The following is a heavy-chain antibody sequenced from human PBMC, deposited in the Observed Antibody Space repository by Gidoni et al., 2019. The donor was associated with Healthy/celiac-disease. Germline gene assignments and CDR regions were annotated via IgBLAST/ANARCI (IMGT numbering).Heavy chain of an antibody. CDR3: AKDGYSSGWPDY. CDR2: ISWDGGST. Sequence: EVQLVEPGGVVVQPGGSLILSCAASGFTFDDYTMHWVRQAPGKGLEWVSLISWDGGSTYYAGSVKGRFTISRDNSKNSLYLQMNSLRTEDAALYYCAKDGYSSGWPDYWGQGTLVTVSS. V-gene: IGHV3-43*01. CDR1: GFTFDDYT. J-gene: IGHJ4*02. D-gene: IGHD6-19*01.